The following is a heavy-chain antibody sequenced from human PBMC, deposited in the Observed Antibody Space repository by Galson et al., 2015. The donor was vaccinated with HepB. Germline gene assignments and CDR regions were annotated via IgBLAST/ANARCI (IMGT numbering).Heavy chain of an antibody. CDR2: IGAHGGTK. V-gene: IGHV3-23*01. CDR3: AKERASSSWYDWYFDL. Sequence: SLRLSCAASGFTFSSYAMNWVRQAPGKGLEWVSAIGAHGGTKFYADSVKGRFTISRDNSKNTLYLQMNSLRAEDTAVFYCAKERASSSWYDWYFDLWGRGTLVTVSS. D-gene: IGHD6-13*01. CDR1: GFTFSSYA. J-gene: IGHJ2*01.